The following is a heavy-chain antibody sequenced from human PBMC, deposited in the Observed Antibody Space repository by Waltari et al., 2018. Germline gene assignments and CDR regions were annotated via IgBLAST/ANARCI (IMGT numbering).Heavy chain of an antibody. CDR3: ARDDGPDYGDYPGFDY. CDR1: GFTFSSYW. D-gene: IGHD4-17*01. V-gene: IGHV3-7*01. CDR2: IKQDGSEK. Sequence: EVQLVESGGGLVQPGGSLRLSCAASGFTFSSYWMSWVRPAPGKGLEWVANIKQDGSEKYYVDSVKGRFTISRDNAKNSLYLQMNSLRAEDTAVYYCARDDGPDYGDYPGFDYWGQGTLVTVSS. J-gene: IGHJ4*02.